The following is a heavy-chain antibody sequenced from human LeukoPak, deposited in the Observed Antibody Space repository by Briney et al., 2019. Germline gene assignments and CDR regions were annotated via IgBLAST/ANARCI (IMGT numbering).Heavy chain of an antibody. CDR2: ISYDGSNK. V-gene: IGHV3-30-3*01. D-gene: IGHD6-13*01. J-gene: IGHJ4*02. CDR1: GFTFSSYA. CDR3: ARVAGQQISWESFHFDY. Sequence: GGSLRLSCAASGFTFSSYAMHWVRQAPGKGLEWVAVISYDGSNKYYADSVKGRFTISRDNSKNTLYLQMNSLRAEDTAVYYCARVAGQQISWESFHFDYWGQGTLVTVSS.